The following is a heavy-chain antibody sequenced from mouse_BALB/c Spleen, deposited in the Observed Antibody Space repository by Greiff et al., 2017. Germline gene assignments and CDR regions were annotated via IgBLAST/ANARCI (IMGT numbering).Heavy chain of an antibody. V-gene: IGHV5-6-5*01. Sequence: EVLLVESGGGLVKPGGSLKLSCAASGFTFSSYAMSWVRQTPEKRLEWVASISSGGSTYYPASVKGRFTISRDNARNILYLQMSSLRSEDTAMYYCASLSTMITTFAYWGQGTLVTVSA. J-gene: IGHJ3*01. CDR3: ASLSTMITTFAY. D-gene: IGHD2-4*01. CDR1: GFTFSSYA. CDR2: ISSGGST.